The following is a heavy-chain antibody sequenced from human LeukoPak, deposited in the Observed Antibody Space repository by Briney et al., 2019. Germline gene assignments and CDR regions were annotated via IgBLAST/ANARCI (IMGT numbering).Heavy chain of an antibody. D-gene: IGHD3-10*01. J-gene: IGHJ4*02. CDR3: AREGLPHRPLWY. CDR2: IYYSGST. V-gene: IGHV4-39*02. Sequence: TSETLSLTCTVSGGSISSSSYYWGWIRQPPGKGLEWIGSIYYSGSTYYNPSLKSRVTISVDTSKNQFSLKLSSVTAADTAVYYCAREGLPHRPLWYWGQGTLVTVSS. CDR1: GGSISSSSYY.